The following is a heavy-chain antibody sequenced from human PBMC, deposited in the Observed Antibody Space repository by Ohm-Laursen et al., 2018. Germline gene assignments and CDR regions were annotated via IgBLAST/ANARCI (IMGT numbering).Heavy chain of an antibody. CDR1: GFTFSSYW. J-gene: IGHJ4*02. V-gene: IGHV3-74*01. Sequence: SLRLSCTASGFTFSSYWMHWVRQAPGKGLVWVSRINSDGSSTSYADSVKGRFTISRDNAKNTLYLQMNSLRAEDTAVYYCARARLERPSLYYFDYWGQGTLVTVSS. CDR2: INSDGSST. CDR3: ARARLERPSLYYFDY. D-gene: IGHD5-24*01.